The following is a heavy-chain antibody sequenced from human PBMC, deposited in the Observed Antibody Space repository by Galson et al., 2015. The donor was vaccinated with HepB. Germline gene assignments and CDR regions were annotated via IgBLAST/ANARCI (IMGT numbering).Heavy chain of an antibody. CDR2: ISGSGGST. Sequence: SLRLSCAASGFTFSSYAMSWVRQAPGKGLEWVSAISGSGGSTYYADSVKGRFTISRDNSKNTLYLQMNSLRAEDTAVYYCAKDSESWGWAPWYFDLWGRGTLVTVSS. D-gene: IGHD7-27*01. CDR1: GFTFSSYA. CDR3: AKDSESWGWAPWYFDL. V-gene: IGHV3-23*01. J-gene: IGHJ2*01.